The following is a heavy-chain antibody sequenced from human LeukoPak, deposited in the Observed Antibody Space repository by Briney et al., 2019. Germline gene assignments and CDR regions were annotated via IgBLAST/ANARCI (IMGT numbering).Heavy chain of an antibody. CDR2: INPSGGST. J-gene: IGHJ6*03. CDR3: ARAWDTAMVKTVMNYYYMDV. Sequence: ASVKVSCKASGYTFTSYYMHWVRQAPGQGREWMGIINPSGGSTSYAQKFQGRVTMTRDTSTSTVYMELSSLRSEDTAVYYCARAWDTAMVKTVMNYYYMDVWGKGTTVTVSS. CDR1: GYTFTSYY. D-gene: IGHD5-18*01. V-gene: IGHV1-46*01.